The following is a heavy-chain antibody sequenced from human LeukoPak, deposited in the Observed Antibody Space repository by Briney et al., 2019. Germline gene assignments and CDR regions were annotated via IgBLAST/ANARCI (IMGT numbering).Heavy chain of an antibody. J-gene: IGHJ5*02. CDR3: ARQGKYQLLWGYNWFDP. D-gene: IGHD2-2*01. V-gene: IGHV4-59*08. CDR2: IYYSGST. CDR1: GGSISSYY. Sequence: SVTLSLTCTVSGGSISSYYWSWIRQPPGKGLEWIGYIYYSGSTNYNPSLKSRVTISVDTSKNQFSLKLSSVTAADTAVYYCARQGKYQLLWGYNWFDPWGQGTLVTVSS.